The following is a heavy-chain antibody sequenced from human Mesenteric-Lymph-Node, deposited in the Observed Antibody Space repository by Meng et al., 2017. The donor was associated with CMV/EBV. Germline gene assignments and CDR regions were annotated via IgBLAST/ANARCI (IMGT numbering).Heavy chain of an antibody. D-gene: IGHD2-2*01. Sequence: GESLKISCAASGFTFSSYSMNWVRQAPGKGLEWVSSISSSSSYIYYADSVKGRFTISRDNAKNSLYLQMNSLRAEDTAVYYCVKTPAQRGVSYFDHWGQGTLVTVSS. CDR3: VKTPAQRGVSYFDH. CDR2: ISSSSSYI. J-gene: IGHJ4*02. CDR1: GFTFSSYS. V-gene: IGHV3-21*01.